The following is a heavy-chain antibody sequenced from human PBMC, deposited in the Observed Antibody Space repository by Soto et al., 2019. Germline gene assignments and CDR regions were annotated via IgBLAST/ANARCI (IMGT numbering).Heavy chain of an antibody. D-gene: IGHD1-7*01. Sequence: ESLSPTCAVSGASFTSNNWWTWVRQPPGQGLEWIGEIYRTGSTNYNPSLKSRVTISLDKSENQFSLKVTSLTAEDTAVYYCASRDPGTSVDYWGQGTLVTVSS. J-gene: IGHJ4*02. V-gene: IGHV4-4*02. CDR1: GASFTSNNW. CDR3: ASRDPGTSVDY. CDR2: IYRTGST.